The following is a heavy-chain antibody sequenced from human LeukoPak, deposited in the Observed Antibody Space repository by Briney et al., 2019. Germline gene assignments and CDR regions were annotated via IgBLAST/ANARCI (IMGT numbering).Heavy chain of an antibody. Sequence: GSLRLSCAASGFTFSSYAMSWVRQAPGKGLEWVSAIIGSGGSTYYADSVKGRFTISRDNSKNTLYLRMNSLRAEDTAVYYCAKAGPRSYYDFWSGYYHNWFDPWGQGTLVTVSS. D-gene: IGHD3-3*01. V-gene: IGHV3-23*01. J-gene: IGHJ5*02. CDR3: AKAGPRSYYDFWSGYYHNWFDP. CDR1: GFTFSSYA. CDR2: IIGSGGST.